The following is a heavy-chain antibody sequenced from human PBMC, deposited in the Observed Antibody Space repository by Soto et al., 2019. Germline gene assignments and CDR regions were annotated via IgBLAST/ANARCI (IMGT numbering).Heavy chain of an antibody. D-gene: IGHD3-10*01. V-gene: IGHV3-15*01. CDR2: IKSKTDGGTT. CDR3: TTAPYYYGSGMNWFDP. J-gene: IGHJ5*02. CDR1: GFTFSNAW. Sequence: EVQLVESGGGLVKPGGSLRLSCAASGFTFSNAWMSWVRQAPGKGLEWVGRIKSKTDGGTTDYAAPVKGRFTISRDDSKNTLYLQMNSLKTEDTAVYYCTTAPYYYGSGMNWFDPWGPGTLVTVSS.